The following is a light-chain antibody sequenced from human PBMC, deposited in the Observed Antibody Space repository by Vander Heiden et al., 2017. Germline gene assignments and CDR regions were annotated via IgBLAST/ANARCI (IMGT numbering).Light chain of an antibody. CDR2: EVT. J-gene: IGLJ2*01. CDR1: SSDVGGYNY. Sequence: QSALTQPPSPSGSPGQSVTIPCTGTSSDVGGYNYVSWYQQNPGKAPQLMVYEVTKRPSGVPDRFSGSKSGNTAYLTVSGLQAEDEADYYCSSYGGSNNLLFGGGTKLT. V-gene: IGLV2-8*01. CDR3: SSYGGSNNLL.